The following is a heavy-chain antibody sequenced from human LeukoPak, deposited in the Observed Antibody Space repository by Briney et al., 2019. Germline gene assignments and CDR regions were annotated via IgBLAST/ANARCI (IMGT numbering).Heavy chain of an antibody. J-gene: IGHJ4*02. CDR1: GFTFSSYW. Sequence: GVSLRLSCAASGFTFSSYWMTWARQAPGKGLEWVANIKQDESEKYYGDSVRGRFTISRDNAQNSLYLQMDSLRAEDTAVYYCARDNGYFSVDYWGQGTLVTVSS. V-gene: IGHV3-7*01. CDR3: ARDNGYFSVDY. CDR2: IKQDESEK. D-gene: IGHD3-22*01.